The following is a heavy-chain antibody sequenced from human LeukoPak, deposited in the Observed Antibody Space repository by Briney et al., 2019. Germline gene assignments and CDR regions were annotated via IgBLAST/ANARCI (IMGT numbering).Heavy chain of an antibody. CDR2: IYSGGTT. CDR1: GFTVSSNY. CDR3: ATTVTGISFDY. V-gene: IGHV3-53*01. D-gene: IGHD6-19*01. J-gene: IGHJ4*02. Sequence: GGSLRLSCAASGFTVSSNYMSWVRQAPGKGLEWVSVIYSGGTTYYADSVKGRFTISRDNSKNTLYLQMNSLRAEDTAVYYCATTVTGISFDYWGQGTLVTVSS.